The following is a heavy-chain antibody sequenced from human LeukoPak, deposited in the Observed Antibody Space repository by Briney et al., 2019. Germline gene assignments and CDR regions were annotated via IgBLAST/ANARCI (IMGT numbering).Heavy chain of an antibody. CDR3: TRDSDTTGWSWVH. CDR1: GYSFTTSLYT. V-gene: IGHV1-3*01. J-gene: IGHJ4*02. D-gene: IGHD6-19*01. CDR2: INAGTGNT. Sequence: ASVKVSCKTSGYSFTTSLYTIHWMRQVPGHRPEWMGYINAGTGNTKYSQKFQGRVTITADTSATTVYMELSSLTSEDTAVYYCTRDSDTTGWSWVHWGKGTQVTVSS.